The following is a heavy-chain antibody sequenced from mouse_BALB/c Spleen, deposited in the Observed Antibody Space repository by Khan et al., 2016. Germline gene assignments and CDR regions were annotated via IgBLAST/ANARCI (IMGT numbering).Heavy chain of an antibody. CDR1: GFNIRDTY. V-gene: IGHV14-3*02. CDR3: KGNCVSYYVMSY. CDR2: TDPANGNT. Sequence: VRLQQSGAELVKPGASVKLSCKASGFNIRDTYMHWVKQRPEQGLVWIGRTDPANGNTKYDRKFQCKATITADTSSNTAYLQPSSLTSEDTAVSYCKGNCVSYYVMSYWGHEPSVTI. D-gene: IGHD2-1*01. J-gene: IGHJ4*01.